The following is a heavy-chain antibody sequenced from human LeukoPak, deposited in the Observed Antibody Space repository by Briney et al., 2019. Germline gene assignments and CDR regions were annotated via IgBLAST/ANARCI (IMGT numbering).Heavy chain of an antibody. J-gene: IGHJ4*02. CDR3: ARVPPYGSGRGYFDY. CDR2: INHSGST. D-gene: IGHD3-10*01. V-gene: IGHV4-34*01. CDR1: GGSFSGYY. Sequence: PSETMSLTCAVYGGSFSGYYWSWIRQPPGKGLEWIGEINHSGSTNYNRTLKSRVPISVDTCKDLFFLKLRSCTVADTAGYYCARVPPYGSGRGYFDYWGQGTLVTVSS.